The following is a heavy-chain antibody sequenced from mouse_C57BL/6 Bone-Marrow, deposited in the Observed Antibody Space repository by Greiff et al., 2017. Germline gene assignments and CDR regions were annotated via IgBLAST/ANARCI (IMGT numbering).Heavy chain of an antibody. CDR1: GFSLSTSGMG. CDR3: ARSYYDYDGYWYFDV. V-gene: IGHV8-12*01. Sequence: ESGPGILQSSQTLSLTCSFSGFSLSTSGMGVSWIRQPSGKGLEWLAHIYWDDDKRYNPSLKSRLTISKDTSRNQVFLKITSVDTADTATYYCARSYYDYDGYWYFDVWGTGTTVTVSS. J-gene: IGHJ1*03. CDR2: IYWDDDK. D-gene: IGHD2-4*01.